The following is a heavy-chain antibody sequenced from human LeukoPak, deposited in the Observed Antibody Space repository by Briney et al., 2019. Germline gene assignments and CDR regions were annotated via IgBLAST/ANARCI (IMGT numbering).Heavy chain of an antibody. D-gene: IGHD6-6*01. V-gene: IGHV3-30*04. CDR3: AKQEYSSSSYAPAY. CDR1: GFTFSSSSGYD. Sequence: GGSLRLSCAASGFTFSSSSGYDMHWVRQAPGKGLEWVALISYDGTNNKYYADSVKGRFTISRDNSKNTLYLQMNSLRAEDTAVYYCAKQEYSSSSYAPAYWGQGTLVTVSS. CDR2: ISYDGTNNK. J-gene: IGHJ4*02.